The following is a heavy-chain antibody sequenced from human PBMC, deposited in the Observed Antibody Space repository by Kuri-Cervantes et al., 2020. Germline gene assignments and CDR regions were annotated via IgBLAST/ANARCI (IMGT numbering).Heavy chain of an antibody. D-gene: IGHD2-2*01. CDR2: IIPIFGTA. CDR3: ASAYAYRLPNTPYYYYYYMDV. Sequence: SVKVSCKASGGTFSSYAISWVRQAPGQGLEWMGGIIPIFGTANYAQKFQGRVTITADKSTSTAYMELSSLRSEDTAVYYCASAYAYRLPNTPYYYYYYMDVWGKGTTVTVSS. V-gene: IGHV1-69*06. CDR1: GGTFSSYA. J-gene: IGHJ6*03.